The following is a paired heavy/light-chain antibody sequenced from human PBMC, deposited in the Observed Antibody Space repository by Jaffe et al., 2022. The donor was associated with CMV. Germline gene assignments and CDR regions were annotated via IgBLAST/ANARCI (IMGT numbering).Light chain of an antibody. Sequence: DIVMTQSPDSLSVSLGERATINCKSSESLLYNYDNKHYLAWYQQKPGQPPKLLIYWASTRESGVPDRFSGGGSGTDFTLTISSLQPEDVAIYYCQQDYATPCTFGQGTKVEIK. CDR2: WAS. V-gene: IGKV4-1*01. J-gene: IGKJ2*02. CDR3: QQDYATPCT. CDR1: ESLLYNYDNKHY.
Heavy chain of an antibody. CDR2: INHSGRT. V-gene: IGHV4-34*02. J-gene: IGHJ3*02. CDR1: GMSFNEYF. Sequence: QVQLQQWGAGLLKPAEALSLTCAVYGMSFNEYFWSWIRQSPGRGLEWIGKINHSGRTIYNPSLKSRVTISVDRSRNQVSLKLSSVTAADTAIYYCARPSKSSSSDAFDIWGQGTVVTVSS. CDR3: ARPSKSSSSDAFDI. D-gene: IGHD3-10*01.